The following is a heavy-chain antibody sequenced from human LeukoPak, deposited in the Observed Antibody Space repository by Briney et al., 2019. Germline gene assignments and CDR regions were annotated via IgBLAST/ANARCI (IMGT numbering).Heavy chain of an antibody. D-gene: IGHD3-10*01. J-gene: IGHJ4*02. CDR2: ISYDGSNK. CDR3: TKEGYYGSGSFPDS. CDR1: GFTSSSYW. V-gene: IGHV3-30*18. Sequence: PGGSLRLSCAASGFTSSSYWMSWVRQAPGKGLEWVTVISYDGSNKYYADSVKGRFTISRDNSKSALYLQMNSLRAEDTAVYYCTKEGYYGSGSFPDSWGQGTLVTVSS.